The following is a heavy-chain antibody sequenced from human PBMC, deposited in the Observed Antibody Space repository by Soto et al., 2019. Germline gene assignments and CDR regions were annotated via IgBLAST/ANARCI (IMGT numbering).Heavy chain of an antibody. V-gene: IGHV2-5*02. CDR1: GFSLTTRGVG. J-gene: IGHJ3*01. D-gene: IGHD3-16*02. CDR3: AHIVITFGGVVADDAFDV. CDR2: IYWDDDK. Sequence: SGPTLVNPTESLTLTCTFSGFSLTTRGVGVGWIRQPPGKALEWLAVIYWDDDKRYSPSLKTRLVLTKDTPKNQVVLTMTNMDSVDTATYFCAHIVITFGGVVADDAFDVWGQGTMVTVSS.